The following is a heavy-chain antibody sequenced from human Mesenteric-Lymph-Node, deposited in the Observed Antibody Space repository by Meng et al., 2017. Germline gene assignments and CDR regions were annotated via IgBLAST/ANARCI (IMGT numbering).Heavy chain of an antibody. D-gene: IGHD2-15*01. Sequence: LSLTCAASGFTFDDYAMHWVRQAPGKGLEWVSGISWNSGSIGYADSVKGRFTISRDNAKNSLYLQMNSLRAEDTALYYCAKDMGYCSGGSCYVRLDYYYGMDVWGQGTTVTVSS. CDR3: AKDMGYCSGGSCYVRLDYYYGMDV. CDR1: GFTFDDYA. V-gene: IGHV3-9*01. CDR2: ISWNSGSI. J-gene: IGHJ6*02.